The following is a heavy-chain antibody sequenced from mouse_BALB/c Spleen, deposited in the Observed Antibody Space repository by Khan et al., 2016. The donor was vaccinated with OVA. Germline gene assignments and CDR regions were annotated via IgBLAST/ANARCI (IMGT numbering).Heavy chain of an antibody. Sequence: VKLQESGAELVRPGASVKLSCKTSGYIFTSYWIHWVKQRSGQGLEWIARIYPGTDNTSYNERLKEKATLTADKSSSTAYMQLSSLKSEDSAVYFCSREEALYYFDYWGQGTTLTVSS. CDR1: GYIFTSYW. D-gene: IGHD3-2*02. J-gene: IGHJ2*01. CDR2: IYPGTDNT. CDR3: SREEALYYFDY. V-gene: IGHV1S132*01.